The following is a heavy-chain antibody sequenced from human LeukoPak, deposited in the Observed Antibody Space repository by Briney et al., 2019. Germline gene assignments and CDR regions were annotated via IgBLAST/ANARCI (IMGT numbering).Heavy chain of an antibody. Sequence: QTGGSLRLSCAVSGATVSSNHMSWVRQPPGKGLDWVSAIFSAGGTYYADSVKGRFTLSRDISKNTLYLQMNSLRAEDTAVYYCVRDASWGQGTLVTVSS. CDR1: GATVSSNH. CDR3: VRDAS. CDR2: IFSAGGT. V-gene: IGHV3-66*01. J-gene: IGHJ4*02.